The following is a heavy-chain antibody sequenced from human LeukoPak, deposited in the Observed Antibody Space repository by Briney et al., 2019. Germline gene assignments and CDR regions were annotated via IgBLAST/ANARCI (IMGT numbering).Heavy chain of an antibody. D-gene: IGHD2-15*01. J-gene: IGHJ4*01. CDR2: ISASDAST. CDR1: GFTLRSYG. V-gene: IGHV3-23*01. Sequence: GGSLRLSCAAPGFTLRSYGMSWVRRAPGKGLEWVSFISASDASTYYADSVKGRFITSSDTSDNPLYLEMNSLRDDDRAAYYCAKGRGSKSIYESWGQGTLVTVSS. CDR3: AKGRGSKSIYES.